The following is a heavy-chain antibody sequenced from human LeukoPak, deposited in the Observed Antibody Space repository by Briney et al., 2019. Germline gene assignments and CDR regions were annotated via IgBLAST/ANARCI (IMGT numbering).Heavy chain of an antibody. V-gene: IGHV1-2*02. Sequence: ASVKVSCKASGYTFTGYYMHWVRQAPGQGLEWMGWINPNSGGTNYAQKFQGRVTMTRDTSISTAYMELSRLRSDDTAVYYCARGRYYDSSGTSDYWGQGTLVTVSS. CDR1: GYTFTGYY. CDR2: INPNSGGT. D-gene: IGHD3-22*01. J-gene: IGHJ4*02. CDR3: ARGRYYDSSGTSDY.